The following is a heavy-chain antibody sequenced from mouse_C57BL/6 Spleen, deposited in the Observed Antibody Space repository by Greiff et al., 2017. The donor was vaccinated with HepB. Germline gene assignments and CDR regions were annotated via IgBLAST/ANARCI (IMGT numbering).Heavy chain of an antibody. CDR1: GFTFSSYG. CDR3: ASHYYGSSFRGYFDY. Sequence: EVQLVESGGDLVKPGGSLKLSCAASGFTFSSYGMSWVRQTPDKRLEWVATISSGGSYTYYPDSVKGRFTISRDNAKNTLYLQMSSLKSEDTAMYYCASHYYGSSFRGYFDYWGQGTTLTVSS. V-gene: IGHV5-6*01. CDR2: ISSGGSYT. J-gene: IGHJ2*01. D-gene: IGHD1-1*01.